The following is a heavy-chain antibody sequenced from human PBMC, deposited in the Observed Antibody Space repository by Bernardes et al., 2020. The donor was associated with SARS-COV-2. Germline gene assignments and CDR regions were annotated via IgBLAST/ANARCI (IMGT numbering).Heavy chain of an antibody. D-gene: IGHD3-9*01. CDR2: IKADGSRT. J-gene: IGHJ4*02. V-gene: IGHV3-74*01. CDR3: TKDFDWDGGY. Sequence: GGSLRLSRAASGFTFNNYWIHWVRQAPGKGLVWVSRIKADGSRTGYADSVRGRFSLSRDNARNTFYLQMNSLRAEDTAVYYCTKDFDWDGGYWGQGTLVTVSS. CDR1: GFTFNNYW.